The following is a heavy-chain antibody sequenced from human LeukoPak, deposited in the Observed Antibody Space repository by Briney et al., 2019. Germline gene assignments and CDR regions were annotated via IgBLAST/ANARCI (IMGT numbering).Heavy chain of an antibody. CDR3: AGGLLGCRGGSCYPTDY. J-gene: IGHJ4*02. D-gene: IGHD2-15*01. CDR1: GFTFSSYG. Sequence: GGSLRLSCAASGFTFSSYGMHWVRQAPGKGLEWVAIIRYDGSNKYYADSVKGRFTISRDNSKNTLYLQMNSLRAEDTAVYFCAGGLLGCRGGSCYPTDYWGQGTLVTVSS. CDR2: IRYDGSNK. V-gene: IGHV3-30*02.